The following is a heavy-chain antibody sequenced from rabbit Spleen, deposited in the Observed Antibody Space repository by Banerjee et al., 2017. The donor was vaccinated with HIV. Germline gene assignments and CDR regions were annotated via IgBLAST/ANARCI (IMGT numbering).Heavy chain of an antibody. CDR1: GFSFSSSYW. J-gene: IGHJ4*01. CDR3: ARFGANSGSIGYLSFDL. D-gene: IGHD1-1*01. CDR2: IYGGSSGNT. V-gene: IGHV1S45*01. Sequence: QEQLEESGGDLVKPEGFLTLTCTASGFSFSSSYWICWVRQAPGKGLEWIACIYGGSSGNTYYASWAKGRFTISKTSSTTVTLQMTSLTAADTATYFCARFGANSGSIGYLSFDLWGPGTLVTVS.